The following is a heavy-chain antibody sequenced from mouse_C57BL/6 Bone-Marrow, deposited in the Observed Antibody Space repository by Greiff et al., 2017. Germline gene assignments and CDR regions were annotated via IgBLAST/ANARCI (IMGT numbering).Heavy chain of an antibody. J-gene: IGHJ1*03. V-gene: IGHV14-4*01. D-gene: IGHD1-1*01. CDR1: GFNIKDDY. CDR2: IDPENGDT. CDR3: TTSGLMTTVVAFLYWYFDV. Sequence: EVLLVESGAELVRPGASVKLSCTASGFNIKDDYMHWVKQRPEQGLEWIGWIDPENGDTDYASKFQGKATIPADTSSNTAYLQLSSLTSEDTAVYYCTTSGLMTTVVAFLYWYFDVWGTGTTVTVSS.